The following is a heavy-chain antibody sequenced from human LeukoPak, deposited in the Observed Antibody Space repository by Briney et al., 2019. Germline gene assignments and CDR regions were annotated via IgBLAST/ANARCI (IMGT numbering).Heavy chain of an antibody. D-gene: IGHD7-27*01. V-gene: IGHV4-34*01. CDR3: AREVNLGAFDI. Sequence: PSETLSLTCAVYGGSFSGYYWSWIRQPPGKGLEWIGEINHSGSTNYNPSLKSRVTISVDTSKNQFSLKLSSVTAADTAVYYCAREVNLGAFDIWGQGTMVTVSS. CDR1: GGSFSGYY. J-gene: IGHJ3*02. CDR2: INHSGST.